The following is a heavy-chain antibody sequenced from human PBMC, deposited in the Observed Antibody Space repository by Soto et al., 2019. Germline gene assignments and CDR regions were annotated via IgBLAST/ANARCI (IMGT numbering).Heavy chain of an antibody. J-gene: IGHJ4*02. V-gene: IGHV4-30-4*01. CDR3: AIVNVLDSSGYGMSDY. CDR1: GGSISSGDYY. Sequence: SETLSLTCTVSGGSISSGDYYWSWIRQPPGKGLEWIGYMYSSGSTHYNPSLKSRVTISIDKSKNQFSMKLSSVTAADTAVYYCAIVNVLDSSGYGMSDYWAQGTMVTVS. D-gene: IGHD3-22*01. CDR2: MYSSGST.